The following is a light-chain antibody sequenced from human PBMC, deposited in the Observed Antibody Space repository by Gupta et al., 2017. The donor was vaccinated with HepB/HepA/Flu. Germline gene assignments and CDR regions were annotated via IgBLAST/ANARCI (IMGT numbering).Light chain of an antibody. Sequence: EIQMTQSPCSLSASVGDRVTITCQASQDISNYLNWYQQKPGKAPKLLIYDASNLETGVPSRFSGSGSGTDFTFTISSLQPEDIATYYCQQYDNLPYTFGQGTKLEIK. V-gene: IGKV1-33*01. CDR3: QQYDNLPYT. CDR1: QDISNY. J-gene: IGKJ2*01. CDR2: DAS.